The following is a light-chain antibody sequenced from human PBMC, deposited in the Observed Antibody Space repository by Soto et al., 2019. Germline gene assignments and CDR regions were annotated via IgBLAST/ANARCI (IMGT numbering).Light chain of an antibody. CDR1: QRVSSSY. CDR2: GAS. CDR3: QQYGSSPLT. Sequence: EIVLTQSPGTLSLSPGERATLSCRASQRVSSSYLAWYQQKPGQAPRLLIYGASSRATGIPDRFSGSGCGTYFTPTISSLAPEDFGVYYCQQYGSSPLTFGPATKVDIK. V-gene: IGKV3-20*01. J-gene: IGKJ3*01.